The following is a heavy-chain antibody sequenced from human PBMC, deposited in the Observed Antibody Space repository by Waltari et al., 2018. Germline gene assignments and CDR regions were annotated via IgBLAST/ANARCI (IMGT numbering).Heavy chain of an antibody. CDR2: INARGGST. CDR3: ARDNSRAGAGKGPEDFEH. D-gene: IGHD6-19*01. Sequence: VPLVQSGAAVPKPGASVKVSCKASGYPFPSYYMHWVRPAPGQGLEWMGVINARGGSTSYAQKFQGRVTINRDTSTSTVYMELSSLRSEDTAVYYGARDNSRAGAGKGPEDFEHWGQGTLVTVSS. J-gene: IGHJ1*01. CDR1: GYPFPSYY. V-gene: IGHV1-46*01.